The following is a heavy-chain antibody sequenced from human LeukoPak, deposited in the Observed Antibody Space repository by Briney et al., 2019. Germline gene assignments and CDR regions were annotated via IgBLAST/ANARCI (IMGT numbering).Heavy chain of an antibody. CDR3: AKDRPNYYGSNGHYYRRDGDS. Sequence: GGSLRLSCAASGFTVSSNYMSWVRQAPGKGLEWVSVIYSGGSTYYADSVKGRFTISRDNSKNTLYLQMNSLRAEDTAVYYCAKDRPNYYGSNGHYYRRDGDSWGQGTLVTVSS. CDR2: IYSGGST. D-gene: IGHD3-22*01. CDR1: GFTVSSNY. J-gene: IGHJ5*01. V-gene: IGHV3-53*01.